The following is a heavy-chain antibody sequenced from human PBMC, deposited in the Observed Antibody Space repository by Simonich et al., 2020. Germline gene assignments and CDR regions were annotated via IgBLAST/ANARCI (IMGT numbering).Heavy chain of an antibody. Sequence: QVQLQESGPGLVKPSETLSLTCAVSGYSISSGYYWSWIRQPPGKGLEWIGEINHSGSTNYNPSLKSRVTISVDTSKNQFSLKLSSVTAADTAVYYCARRGYYNFWSGYEYFQHWGQGTLVTVSS. CDR2: INHSGST. J-gene: IGHJ1*01. CDR1: GYSISSGYY. V-gene: IGHV4-38-2*01. CDR3: ARRGYYNFWSGYEYFQH. D-gene: IGHD3-3*01.